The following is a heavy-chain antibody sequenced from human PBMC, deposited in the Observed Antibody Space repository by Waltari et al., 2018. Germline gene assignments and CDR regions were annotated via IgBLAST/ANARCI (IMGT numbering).Heavy chain of an antibody. CDR3: AGEAPGYRSGFDP. D-gene: IGHD6-19*01. V-gene: IGHV4-34*01. Sequence: QVQLQQWGAGLLKPSETLSLTCAVSGGSLSGYHCSWSRQPPGKGLEWIGKINHSGRSNYTPSLKSQVTKSKDTSKNQFSLKMCSVTAADTAVYYCAGEAPGYRSGFDPWGQGTLVTVSS. CDR1: GGSLSGYH. J-gene: IGHJ5*02. CDR2: INHSGRS.